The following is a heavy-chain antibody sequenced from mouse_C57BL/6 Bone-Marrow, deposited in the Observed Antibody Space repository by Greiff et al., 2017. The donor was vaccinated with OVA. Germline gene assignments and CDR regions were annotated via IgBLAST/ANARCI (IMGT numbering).Heavy chain of an antibody. J-gene: IGHJ2*01. CDR3: ARRVGRGYFDY. D-gene: IGHD4-1*01. CDR2: IHPNSGST. Sequence: QVQLQQPGAELVKPGASVKLSCKASGYTFTSYWMHWVKQRPGQGLEWIGMIHPNSGSTNYNEKFKSKATLTVDKSSSTAYMQLSSLTSEDSAVYYCARRVGRGYFDYWGQGTTLTVSS. CDR1: GYTFTSYW. V-gene: IGHV1-64*01.